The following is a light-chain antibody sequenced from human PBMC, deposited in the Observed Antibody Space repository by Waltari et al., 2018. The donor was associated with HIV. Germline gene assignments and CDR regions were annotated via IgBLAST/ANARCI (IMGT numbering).Light chain of an antibody. Sequence: QSVLTHPPSVSGAPGQRVTISCTGNSSNIGAGSAVHWYQNLPGTAHKLLICDKNKLPSGVPDRFTGSKCGTSASLAITGLQTEDEADYCCQCCDSSLTGYVFGSGTKVTVL. CDR3: QCCDSSLTGYV. V-gene: IGLV1-40*01. J-gene: IGLJ1*01. CDR1: SSNIGAGSA. CDR2: DKN.